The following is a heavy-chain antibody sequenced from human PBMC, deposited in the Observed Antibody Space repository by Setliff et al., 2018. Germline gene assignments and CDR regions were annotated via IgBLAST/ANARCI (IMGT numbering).Heavy chain of an antibody. CDR2: INPNSGGT. V-gene: IGHV1-2*06. CDR1: GYAFTGYY. CDR3: AKDGGEVY. J-gene: IGHJ4*02. Sequence: ASVKVSCNASGYAFTGYYIHWVRQAHGQGLEWMGRINPNSGGTNYAQKFQGRVTMTRDTSISKAYMELSRLTSDDTAVYYCAKDGGEVYWGQGTMVTVSS. D-gene: IGHD2-21*01.